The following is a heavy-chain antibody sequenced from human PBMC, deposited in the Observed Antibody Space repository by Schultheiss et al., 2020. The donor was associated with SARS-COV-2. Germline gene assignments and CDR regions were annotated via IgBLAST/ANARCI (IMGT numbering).Heavy chain of an antibody. Sequence: GGSLRLSCEASRSTFSSYNMSWVRQAPGKGLEWVSGISDSGGSTYYADSVKGRFTISRDDSKNTAYLQMNSLKTEDTAVYYCARGHWGFDCWGQGTLVTVSS. CDR3: ARGHWGFDC. J-gene: IGHJ4*02. CDR1: RSTFSSYN. CDR2: ISDSGGST. D-gene: IGHD3-16*01. V-gene: IGHV3-23*01.